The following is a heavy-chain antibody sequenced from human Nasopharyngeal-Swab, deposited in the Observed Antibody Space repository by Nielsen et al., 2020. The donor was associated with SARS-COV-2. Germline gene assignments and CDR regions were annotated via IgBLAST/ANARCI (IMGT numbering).Heavy chain of an antibody. Sequence: SVKVSCKASGGTFSSYAISWVRQAPGQGLEWMGRIIPILGIANYAQKFQGRVTITADKSTSTAYMELSSLRSEDTAVYYCASEVPGGWEPLGFWNYWGQGTLVTVSS. CDR1: GGTFSSYA. J-gene: IGHJ4*02. D-gene: IGHD1-26*01. CDR2: IIPILGIA. V-gene: IGHV1-69*04. CDR3: ASEVPGGWEPLGFWNY.